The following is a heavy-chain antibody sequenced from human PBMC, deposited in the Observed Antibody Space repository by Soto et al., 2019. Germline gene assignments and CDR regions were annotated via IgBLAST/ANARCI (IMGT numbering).Heavy chain of an antibody. J-gene: IGHJ6*02. CDR3: ATFAPPDTSYYYYGMDV. CDR1: GGSVSSGSYY. CDR2: IYYSGST. V-gene: IGHV4-61*01. Sequence: SETLSLTCTVSGGSVSSGSYYWSWIRQPPGKGLEWIGYIYYSGSTNYNPSLKSRVTISVDTSKNQFSLKLSSVTAADTAVYYCATFAPPDTSYYYYGMDVWGQGTTVTLSS.